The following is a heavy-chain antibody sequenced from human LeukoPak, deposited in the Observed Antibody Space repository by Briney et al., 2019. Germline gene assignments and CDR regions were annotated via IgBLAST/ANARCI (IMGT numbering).Heavy chain of an antibody. CDR3: ARHRTASDY. D-gene: IGHD3-16*02. CDR2: ISSSSSYI. J-gene: IGHJ4*02. V-gene: IGHV3-21*01. CDR1: GFMFSSYS. Sequence: RSGGSLRLSCAASGFMFSSYSMNWVRQAPGKGLEWVSSISSSSSYIYYADSLKGRFTISRDNAKNSLYLQVTSLRAEDTAVYYCARHRTASDYWGQGTLVTVSS.